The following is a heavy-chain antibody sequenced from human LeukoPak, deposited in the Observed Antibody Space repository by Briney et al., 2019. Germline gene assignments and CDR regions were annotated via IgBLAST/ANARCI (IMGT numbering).Heavy chain of an antibody. CDR3: ARPPREVRGVWAFDI. Sequence: SGGSLRLSCAASGFTFSSYSMNWVRQAPGKGLEWVSSISSSSSYIYYADSVKGRFTISRDNAKNSLYLQMNSLRAEDTAVYYCARPPREVRGVWAFDIWGQGTMVTVSS. V-gene: IGHV3-21*01. D-gene: IGHD3-10*01. J-gene: IGHJ3*02. CDR1: GFTFSSYS. CDR2: ISSSSSYI.